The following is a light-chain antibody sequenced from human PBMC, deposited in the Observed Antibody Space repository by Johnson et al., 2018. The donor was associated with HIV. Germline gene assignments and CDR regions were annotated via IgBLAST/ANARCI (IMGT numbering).Light chain of an antibody. CDR3: GTWVTNLGAQYV. J-gene: IGLJ1*01. V-gene: IGLV1-51*02. Sequence: QSILTQPPSVSAAPGQNVNISCSGGSSNIGNNYVSWYQQFPGTAPKLLIYENNKRPSGIPDRFSDSQSGASATLAITGLHPGDEADYYCGTWVTNLGAQYVFGSGTKVTVL. CDR2: ENN. CDR1: SSNIGNNY.